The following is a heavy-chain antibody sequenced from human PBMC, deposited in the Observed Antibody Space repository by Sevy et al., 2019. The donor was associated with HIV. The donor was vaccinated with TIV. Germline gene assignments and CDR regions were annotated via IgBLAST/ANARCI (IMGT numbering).Heavy chain of an antibody. D-gene: IGHD3-3*01. CDR1: GFTFSSYS. CDR3: ARDGLYYDFWSGYPWFDP. Sequence: GGSLRLSCAASGFTFSSYSMNWVRQAPGKGLEWVSSISSSSSYIYYADSVKGRFTISRDNAKNSLHLQMNSLRAEDTAVYYCARDGLYYDFWSGYPWFDPWGQGTLVTVSS. V-gene: IGHV3-21*01. J-gene: IGHJ5*02. CDR2: ISSSSSYI.